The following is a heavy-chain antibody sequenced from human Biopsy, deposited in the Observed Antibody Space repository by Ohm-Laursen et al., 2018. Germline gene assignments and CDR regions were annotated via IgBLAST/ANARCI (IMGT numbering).Heavy chain of an antibody. J-gene: IGHJ4*02. D-gene: IGHD1-26*01. CDR1: TGTFNSYG. V-gene: IGHV1-69*11. CDR3: ARDALGGGSYRFFY. CDR2: IIPILRTT. Sequence: ASVKVSCKSPTGTFNSYGIIWVRQAPGQGLEWMGRIIPILRTTAYAQTFLGRVTITADSPTSTAYMELSSLRSADSAVYYCARDALGGGSYRFFYWGQGSLVTVSS.